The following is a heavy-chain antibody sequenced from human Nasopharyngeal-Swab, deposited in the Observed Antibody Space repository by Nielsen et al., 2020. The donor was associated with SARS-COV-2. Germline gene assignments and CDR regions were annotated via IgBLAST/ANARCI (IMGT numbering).Heavy chain of an antibody. Sequence: WIRQHPGMGLEWIGYIYYSGSSNYNPSLKSRVTISVDTSKNQFFLKLSSVTAADTDVYYRARVNNPFLCFGDLPLPQDAFDIWGQGTMVTVSS. V-gene: IGHV4-59*01. J-gene: IGHJ3*02. D-gene: IGHD3-10*01. CDR3: ARVNNPFLCFGDLPLPQDAFDI. CDR2: IYYSGSS.